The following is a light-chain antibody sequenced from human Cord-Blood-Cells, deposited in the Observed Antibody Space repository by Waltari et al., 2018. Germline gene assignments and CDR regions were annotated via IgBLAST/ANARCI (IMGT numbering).Light chain of an antibody. J-gene: IGLJ3*02. CDR3: QAWDSSTAV. CDR1: KLGDKY. CDR2: QDS. V-gene: IGLV3-1*01. Sequence: SYELTQPHSVSVSPGQTVSITCSGDKLGDKYACWYQQKPGQSPVLVIYQDSKRPSGIPERFSGSNSGNTATLTISGTQAMDEADYYCQAWDSSTAVFGGGTKLTVL.